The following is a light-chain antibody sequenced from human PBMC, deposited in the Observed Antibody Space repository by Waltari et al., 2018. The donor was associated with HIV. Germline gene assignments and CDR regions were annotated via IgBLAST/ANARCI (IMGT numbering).Light chain of an antibody. CDR1: SSNIGRNT. CDR3: ATWDDSLNGPV. J-gene: IGLJ3*02. CDR2: TTN. Sequence: SVRTQPTSASGNPGQRVTISCSGSSSNIGRNTVNWYQQLPGTAPKLLIYTTNQRPSGVPDRFSGSKSGASASLAISGLQSDDEADYYCATWDDSLNGPVFGGGTKLTVL. V-gene: IGLV1-44*01.